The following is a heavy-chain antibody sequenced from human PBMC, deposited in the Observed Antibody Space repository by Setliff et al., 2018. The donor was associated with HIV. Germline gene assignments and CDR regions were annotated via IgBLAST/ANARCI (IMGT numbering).Heavy chain of an antibody. Sequence: SETLSLTCVVSGASIRSSKWWSWVRQSPGKRLQWIGEIDEGGATNYNPSLKSRVTVSVDTSKNQFSLEVKSMTAADTAVYYCASEGYSDGWYNYFYYNMGVWGKGTTVTVSS. CDR1: GASIRSSKW. CDR3: ASEGYSDGWYNYFYYNMGV. D-gene: IGHD5-18*01. V-gene: IGHV4-4*02. CDR2: IDEGGAT. J-gene: IGHJ6*03.